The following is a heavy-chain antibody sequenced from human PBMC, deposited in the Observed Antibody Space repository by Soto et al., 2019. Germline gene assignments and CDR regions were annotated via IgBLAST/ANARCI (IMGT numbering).Heavy chain of an antibody. D-gene: IGHD5-18*01. J-gene: IGHJ2*01. V-gene: IGHV3-30-3*01. CDR1: GFTFSSYA. Sequence: QVQLVESGGGVVQPGRSLRLSCAASGFTFSSYAMHWVRQAPGKGLEWAAVISYDGSNKYYADSVKGRFTISRDNSKNTLYLQMNSLRAEDTAVYYCARDPLWGTDMVLWYFDLWGRGTLVTVSS. CDR3: ARDPLWGTDMVLWYFDL. CDR2: ISYDGSNK.